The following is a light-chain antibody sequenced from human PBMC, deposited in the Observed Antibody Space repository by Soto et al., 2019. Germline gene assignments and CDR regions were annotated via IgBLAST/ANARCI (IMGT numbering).Light chain of an antibody. V-gene: IGKV1-9*01. CDR2: AAS. Sequence: IQLTQSPSTLSASVGESVPITFRASQGINSWLAWYQQKPGKAPKLLIYAASTLQSGVPSRFSGSGSGTEFTLTISSLQPEDFATYYCQQPNSYPLTFGGGTKVEIK. J-gene: IGKJ4*01. CDR1: QGINSW. CDR3: QQPNSYPLT.